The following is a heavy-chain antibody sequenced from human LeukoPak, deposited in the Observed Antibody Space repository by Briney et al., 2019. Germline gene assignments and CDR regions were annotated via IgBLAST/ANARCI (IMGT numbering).Heavy chain of an antibody. CDR3: VHGGLYYLDY. J-gene: IGHJ4*02. D-gene: IGHD3-10*01. V-gene: IGHV3-23*01. CDR1: GFTFSSYG. CDR2: ISGSGST. Sequence: GGSLRLSCAVSGFTFSSYGMHWVRQAPGKGLEWVSAISGSGSTYHADSVKGRLTISRDIFKNTLYLQMNSLRAEDTAVYYCVHGGLYYLDYWGQGTLVTVSS.